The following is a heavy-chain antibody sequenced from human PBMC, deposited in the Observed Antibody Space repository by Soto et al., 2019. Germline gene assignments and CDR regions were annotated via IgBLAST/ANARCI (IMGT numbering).Heavy chain of an antibody. V-gene: IGHV3-48*03. Sequence: GGALRLSCAASGFTFSNYEMNWVRQAPGKGLEWGSSIGGSAGTTYYADTVKGRFTISRDNAKNSLYLQMNSLRAEDTAVYYCARVRYGSENYYKLDYWGQGTLVTVSS. J-gene: IGHJ4*02. CDR2: IGGSAGTT. D-gene: IGHD3-10*01. CDR1: GFTFSNYE. CDR3: ARVRYGSENYYKLDY.